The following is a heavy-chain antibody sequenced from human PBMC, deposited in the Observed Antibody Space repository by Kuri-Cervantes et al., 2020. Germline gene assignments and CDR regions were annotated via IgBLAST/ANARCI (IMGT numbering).Heavy chain of an antibody. D-gene: IGHD4-17*01. V-gene: IGHV1-8*01. J-gene: IGHJ4*02. CDR2: MNPNSGNT. CDR3: ARDYPRSYGDDFDY. CDR1: GYTFTSYD. Sequence: ASVKVSCKASGYTFTSYDINWVRQATGQGLEWMGWMNPNSGNTGYAQKFQGRVTMTRNTSISTAYMELSSLRSEDTAVYYCARDYPRSYGDDFDYWGQGTLVTVSS.